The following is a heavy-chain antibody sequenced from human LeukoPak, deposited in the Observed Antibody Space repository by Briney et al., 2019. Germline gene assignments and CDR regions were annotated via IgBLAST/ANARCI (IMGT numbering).Heavy chain of an antibody. D-gene: IGHD5-18*01. Sequence: GGSLRLSCAASGFTFSSYSMNWVRQAPGKGLEWVAVIWYDGSNKYYADSVKGRFTISRDNSKNTLYLQMNSLRAEDTAVYYCARAFGYSYGRAFDYWGQGTLVTVSS. CDR1: GFTFSSYS. V-gene: IGHV3-33*08. CDR3: ARAFGYSYGRAFDY. J-gene: IGHJ4*02. CDR2: IWYDGSNK.